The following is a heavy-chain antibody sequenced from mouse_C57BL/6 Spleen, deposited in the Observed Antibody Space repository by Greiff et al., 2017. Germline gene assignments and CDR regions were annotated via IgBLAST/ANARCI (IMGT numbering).Heavy chain of an antibody. J-gene: IGHJ3*01. V-gene: IGHV1-59*01. CDR3: ARGGSGNRDVGAIDY. D-gene: IGHD3-1*01. CDR2: IDPSGSDT. Sequence: VQLQQPGAELVRPGTSVKLSCKASGYAFTSYWMQWVKQRPGQGLEWIGVIDPSGSDTNYNQKFKGKATLTVDTSSSTAYMQLSSLTSEDSAVYYCARGGSGNRDVGAIDYWGQGTSVTVSA. CDR1: GYAFTSYW.